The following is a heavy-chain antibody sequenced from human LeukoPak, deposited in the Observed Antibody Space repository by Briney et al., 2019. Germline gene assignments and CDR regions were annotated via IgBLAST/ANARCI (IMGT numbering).Heavy chain of an antibody. CDR1: GGSISSSSYY. CDR3: AISYYDSSGYYHGDAFDI. V-gene: IGHV4-39*07. CDR2: IYYSGST. J-gene: IGHJ3*02. D-gene: IGHD3-22*01. Sequence: SETLSLTCTVSGGSISSSSYYWGWIRQPPGKGLEWIGSIYYSGSTYYNPSLKSRVTISVDTSKNQFSLKLSSVTAADTAVYYCAISYYDSSGYYHGDAFDIWGQGTMVTVSS.